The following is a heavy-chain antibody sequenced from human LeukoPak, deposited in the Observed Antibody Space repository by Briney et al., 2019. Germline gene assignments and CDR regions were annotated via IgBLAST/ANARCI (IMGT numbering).Heavy chain of an antibody. CDR2: ISYDGSNK. V-gene: IGHV3-30*18. CDR1: GFTFSSYG. CDR3: AKDWPGGILTGYNRINGMDV. D-gene: IGHD3-9*01. J-gene: IGHJ6*02. Sequence: GGSLRLSCAASGFTFSSYGMHWVRQAPGKGLEWVAVISYDGSNKYYADSVKGRFTISRDNSKNTLYLQMNSLRAEDTAVYYCAKDWPGGILTGYNRINGMDVWGQGTTVTVSS.